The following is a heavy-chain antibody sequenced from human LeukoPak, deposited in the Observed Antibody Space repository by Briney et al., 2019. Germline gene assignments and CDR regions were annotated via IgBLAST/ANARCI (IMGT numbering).Heavy chain of an antibody. V-gene: IGHV1-18*04. CDR1: GYTFTSYG. J-gene: IGHJ4*02. Sequence: ASVKVSCKASGYTFTSYGISWVRQAPGQGLEWMGWISAYNGNTNYAQKLQGRVTMTTDTSTSTAYMELRSLRSGDTAVYYCARGGRARLQGYFHYWGERTLVTVSS. CDR2: ISAYNGNT. D-gene: IGHD2-15*01. CDR3: ARGGRARLQGYFHY.